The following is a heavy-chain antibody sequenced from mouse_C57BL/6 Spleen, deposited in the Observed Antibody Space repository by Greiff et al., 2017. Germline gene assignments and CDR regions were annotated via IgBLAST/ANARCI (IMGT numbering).Heavy chain of an antibody. CDR2: ISSGSSTI. CDR3: ARDGFYDYDAWFAY. V-gene: IGHV5-17*01. D-gene: IGHD2-4*01. CDR1: GFTFSDYG. J-gene: IGHJ3*01. Sequence: EVQLVESGGGLVKPGGSLKLSCAASGFTFSDYGMHWVRQAPEKGLEWVAYISSGSSTIYYADTVKGRFTISRDNAKNTLFLQMTSLRSEDTAMDYCARDGFYDYDAWFAYWGQGTLVTVSA.